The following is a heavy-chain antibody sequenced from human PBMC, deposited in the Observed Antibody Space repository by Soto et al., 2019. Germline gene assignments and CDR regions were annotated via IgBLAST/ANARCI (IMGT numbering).Heavy chain of an antibody. J-gene: IGHJ6*03. Sequence: PGGSLRLPCAASGFTFSSYAMSWVRKAPGKGLEWVSAISGSGGSTYYADSVKGRFTISRDNSKNTLYLQMNSLRAEDTAVYYCAKDQRDYYYYYMDVWGKGTTVTVSS. CDR2: ISGSGGST. V-gene: IGHV3-23*01. CDR1: GFTFSSYA. CDR3: AKDQRDYYYYYMDV.